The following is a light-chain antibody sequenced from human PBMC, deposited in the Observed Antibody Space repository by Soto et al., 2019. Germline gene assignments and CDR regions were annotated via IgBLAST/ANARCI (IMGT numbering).Light chain of an antibody. V-gene: IGLV1-51*01. CDR1: SSIIGNNY. CDR3: GTWDSSLSAGV. J-gene: IGLJ3*02. CDR2: DNN. Sequence: QSVLTQPPSVSAAPGQKVTISCSGSSSIIGNNYLSWYQQLPGTAPKLLIYDNNKRPSGIPDRFSGSKSGTSATLGITGLQTGDEADYYCGTWDSSLSAGVFGGGTKVTVL.